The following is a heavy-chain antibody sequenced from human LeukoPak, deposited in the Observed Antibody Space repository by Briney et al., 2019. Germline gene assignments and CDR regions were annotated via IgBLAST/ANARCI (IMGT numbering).Heavy chain of an antibody. CDR3: ARPGSRKHNGYYGMDV. D-gene: IGHD1-1*01. CDR1: GASLSDFY. V-gene: IGHV4-59*08. Sequence: PSETLSLTCSVSGASLSDFYWSWIRQPPGKGPEWIGHISYSGTTNYNPSLKSRATISVDTSKNQFSLKLTSVTAADTAVYYCARPGSRKHNGYYGMDVWGQGTTVTVSS. CDR2: ISYSGTT. J-gene: IGHJ6*02.